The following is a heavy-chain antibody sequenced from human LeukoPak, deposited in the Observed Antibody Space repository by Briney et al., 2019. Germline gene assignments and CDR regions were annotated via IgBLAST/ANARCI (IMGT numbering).Heavy chain of an antibody. D-gene: IGHD3-22*01. Sequence: GGSLRLSCAASGITFSSYAMHWVRQAPGKGLEWVAVISYDGSNKYYADSVKGRFTISRDNSKNTLYLQMNSLRAEDTAVYYCARDKGDDSSGYYYLNWFDPWGQGTLVTVSS. CDR1: GITFSSYA. J-gene: IGHJ5*02. V-gene: IGHV3-30-3*01. CDR2: ISYDGSNK. CDR3: ARDKGDDSSGYYYLNWFDP.